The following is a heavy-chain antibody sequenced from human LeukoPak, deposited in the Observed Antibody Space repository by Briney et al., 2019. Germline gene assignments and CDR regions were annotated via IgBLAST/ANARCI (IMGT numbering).Heavy chain of an antibody. CDR2: ISWNGGSI. CDR1: GFTFDDYA. CDR3: AKDMRVDTAMVTFGY. J-gene: IGHJ4*02. Sequence: GRSLRLSCAASGFTFDDYAMHWVRQAPGKGLEWVSGISWNGGSIGYADSMKGRFTISRDNAKNSLYLQMNSLRAEDTALYYCAKDMRVDTAMVTFGYWGQGTLVTVSS. V-gene: IGHV3-9*01. D-gene: IGHD5-18*01.